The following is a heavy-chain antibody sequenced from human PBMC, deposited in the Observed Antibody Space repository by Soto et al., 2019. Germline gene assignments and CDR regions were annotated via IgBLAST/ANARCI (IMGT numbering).Heavy chain of an antibody. J-gene: IGHJ5*02. Sequence: SVEVSCKASGGTFSSYAISWVRQAPGQGLEWMGGIIPIFGTANYAQKFQGRVTITADESTSTAYMELSSLRSEDTAVYYCARAGKLAERYNWFDPWGQGTLVTVSS. V-gene: IGHV1-69*13. CDR2: IIPIFGTA. D-gene: IGHD6-13*01. CDR3: ARAGKLAERYNWFDP. CDR1: GGTFSSYA.